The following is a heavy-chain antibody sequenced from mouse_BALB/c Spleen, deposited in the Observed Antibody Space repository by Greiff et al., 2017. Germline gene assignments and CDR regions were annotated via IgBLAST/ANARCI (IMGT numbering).Heavy chain of an antibody. CDR3: ARVEKGFAY. V-gene: IGHV5-15*02. CDR1: GFTFSDYG. CDR2: ISNLAYSI. Sequence: EVKLVESGGGLVQPGGSRKLSCAASGFTFSDYGMAWVRQAPGKGPEWVAFISNLAYSIYYADTVTGRFTISRENAKNTLYLEMSSLRSEDTAMYYCARVEKGFAYWGQGTLVTVSA. J-gene: IGHJ3*01.